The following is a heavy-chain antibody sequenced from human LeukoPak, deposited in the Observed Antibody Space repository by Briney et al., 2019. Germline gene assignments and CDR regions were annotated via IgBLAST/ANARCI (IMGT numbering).Heavy chain of an antibody. CDR1: GGSISIYY. CDR3: ARDLGSGSQYNWFDP. V-gene: IGHV4-4*07. D-gene: IGHD3-10*01. J-gene: IGHJ5*02. Sequence: PSETLSLTCTVSGGSISIYYWNWIRQPAGKGLEWIGRIYASGSTKYNPSLKSRVTISVDTSKNQFSLKLSSVTAADTAVYYCARDLGSGSQYNWFDPWGQGTLVTVSS. CDR2: IYASGST.